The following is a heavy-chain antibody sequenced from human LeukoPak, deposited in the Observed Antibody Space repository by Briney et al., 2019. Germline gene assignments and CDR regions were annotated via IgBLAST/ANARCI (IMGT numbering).Heavy chain of an antibody. CDR2: IKQDGSEQ. CDR3: ARVPWPSVTIFDY. Sequence: GGSLRLSCAAFGFTFSNYWVSWVRQAPGKGLEWVANIKQDGSEQYYVDSVEGRFTISRDNAKNSLFLQMNSLRAEDTAVYYCARVPWPSVTIFDYWGQGTLVTVSS. V-gene: IGHV3-7*01. CDR1: GFTFSNYW. D-gene: IGHD3-10*01. J-gene: IGHJ4*02.